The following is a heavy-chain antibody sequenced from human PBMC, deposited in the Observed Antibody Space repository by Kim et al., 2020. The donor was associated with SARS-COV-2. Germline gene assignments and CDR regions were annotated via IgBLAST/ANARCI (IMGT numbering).Heavy chain of an antibody. CDR3: ARWVGYFDY. V-gene: IGHV4-30-2*01. J-gene: IGHJ4*02. CDR1: GDSISSGGYS. CDR2: IYYSGST. Sequence: SETLSLTCAVSGDSISSGGYSWIWIPQPPGKGLEWIGYIYYSGSTYHNPSLKSRVTISVDRSKTQFSLKLSSVTAADTAVYYCARWVGYFDYLGQGTLVTVSS.